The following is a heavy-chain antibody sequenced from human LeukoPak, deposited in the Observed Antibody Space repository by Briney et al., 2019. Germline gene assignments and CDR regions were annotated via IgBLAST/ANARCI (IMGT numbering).Heavy chain of an antibody. CDR1: GFIFRSYW. CDR3: ARDGITYPSRWDSSGWLPTGS. D-gene: IGHD6-19*01. V-gene: IGHV3-74*01. CDR2: INTDGSST. Sequence: GGSLRLSCAASGFIFRSYWMHWVRQAPGRGLVWVSRINTDGSSTNYADSVKGRFTISRDNAKNTLYLQMNSLRAEDTAVYYCARDGITYPSRWDSSGWLPTGSWGQGTLVTVSS. J-gene: IGHJ5*02.